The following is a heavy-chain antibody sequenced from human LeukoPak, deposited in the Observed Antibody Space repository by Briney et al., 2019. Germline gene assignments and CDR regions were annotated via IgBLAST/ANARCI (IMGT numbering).Heavy chain of an antibody. CDR2: ISGSGGST. CDR3: ANLPSLRFLEWLLSAGGT. J-gene: IGHJ5*02. D-gene: IGHD3-3*01. Sequence: TGGSLRLSRAASGFTFSSYAMSWVRQAPGKGLEWVSAISGSGGSTYYADPVKGRFTISRDNSKNTLYLQMNSLRAEDTAVYYCANLPSLRFLEWLLSAGGTWGQGTLVTVSS. CDR1: GFTFSSYA. V-gene: IGHV3-23*01.